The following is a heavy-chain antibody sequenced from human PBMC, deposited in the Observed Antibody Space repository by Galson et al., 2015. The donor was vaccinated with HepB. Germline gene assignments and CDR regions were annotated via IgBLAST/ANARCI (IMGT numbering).Heavy chain of an antibody. D-gene: IGHD3-3*01. V-gene: IGHV3-30*18. Sequence: SLRLSCAASGFTFSTYGLHWVRQAPGKGLEWVAVISPDGSNQHYADSVKGRFTISRDNSKNTLFLQMNSLRAEDTAMYYCAKVAAPVTIFFYYFDYWGQGTLVTASS. CDR1: GFTFSTYG. CDR3: AKVAAPVTIFFYYFDY. CDR2: ISPDGSNQ. J-gene: IGHJ4*02.